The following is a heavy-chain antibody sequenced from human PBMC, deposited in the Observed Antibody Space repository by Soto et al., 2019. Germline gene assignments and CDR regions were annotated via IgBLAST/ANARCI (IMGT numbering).Heavy chain of an antibody. V-gene: IGHV3-30*18. D-gene: IGHD1-1*01. Sequence: PGGSLGLACVASGFACSSFGMQCVRQAPGKGLEWVAFISHDGSKKKFVDSVKGRFTISRDDSGNTLYLQMNSLRADDTAVYFCAKDWNDANHDYGQDVWGQGSTVRVSS. CDR1: GFACSSFG. CDR2: ISHDGSKK. CDR3: AKDWNDANHDYGQDV. J-gene: IGHJ6*02.